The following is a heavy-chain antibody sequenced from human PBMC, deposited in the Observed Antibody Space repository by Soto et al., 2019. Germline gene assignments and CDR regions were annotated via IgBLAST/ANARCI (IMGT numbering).Heavy chain of an antibody. CDR3: ASSYGTSWYGDY. V-gene: IGHV1-69*01. D-gene: IGHD6-13*01. CDR2: IIPSSGTP. J-gene: IGHJ4*02. Sequence: QVQLVQSGAEVKKPGSSVKVSCEASGGTLNNYAVTWVRQAPGQGLEWMGGIIPSSGTPNYAQRFQDRVTITADESRSIVYMELSSLRSEDTALYYCASSYGTSWYGDYWGQGTLVTVSS. CDR1: GGTLNNYA.